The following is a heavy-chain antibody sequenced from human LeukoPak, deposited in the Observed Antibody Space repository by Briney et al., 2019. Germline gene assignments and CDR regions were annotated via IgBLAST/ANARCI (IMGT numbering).Heavy chain of an antibody. J-gene: IGHJ4*02. Sequence: GGSLRLSCAASGFTFSSYAMNWVRQAPGKGLEWVSAISGSGDSTDYADSVKGRFPISRDNSKNTLYLQMNSLRAEDTAIYYCAKSRVSYWVHEFDYWGQGTMVTVSS. D-gene: IGHD1-26*01. V-gene: IGHV3-23*01. CDR2: ISGSGDST. CDR1: GFTFSSYA. CDR3: AKSRVSYWVHEFDY.